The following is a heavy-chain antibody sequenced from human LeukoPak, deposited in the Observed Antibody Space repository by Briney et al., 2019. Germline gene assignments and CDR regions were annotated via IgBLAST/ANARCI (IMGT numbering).Heavy chain of an antibody. D-gene: IGHD4-23*01. J-gene: IGHJ5*02. CDR1: GGSISSGGYY. CDR2: IYYSGST. V-gene: IGHV4-31*03. Sequence: SETLSLTCTVSGGSISSGGYYWSWIRQHPGKGLEWIGYIYYSGSTYYNPSLKSRVTISVDTSKNQFSLKLNSVTAADTAVYYYASAPILSPPVVWFDPGGQGTLATGSS. CDR3: ASAPILSPPVVWFDP.